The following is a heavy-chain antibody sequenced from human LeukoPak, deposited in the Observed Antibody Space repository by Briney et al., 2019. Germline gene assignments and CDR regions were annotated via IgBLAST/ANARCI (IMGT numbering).Heavy chain of an antibody. CDR3: ATYYDSSAFVY. J-gene: IGHJ4*02. D-gene: IGHD3-22*01. CDR2: IWYDGSNK. V-gene: IGHV3-33*01. Sequence: PGGSLRLSCAASGFSFSNHGIHWVRQAPGKGLEWVSLIWYDGSNKYYADSVKGRFTISRDNSNNTLYLQMESLRAADTAVYYCATYYDSSAFVYWGQGTLVTVSS. CDR1: GFSFSNHG.